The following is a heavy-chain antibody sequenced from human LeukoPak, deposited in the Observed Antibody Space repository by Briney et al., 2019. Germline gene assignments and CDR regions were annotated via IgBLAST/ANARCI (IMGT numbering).Heavy chain of an antibody. CDR2: IIPALNIT. CDR3: ARDQGLTAPPPYGLDV. D-gene: IGHD5-18*01. Sequence: SVKVSCKTSGGTFSSSAITWVRQAPGQGLEWMGRIIPALNITSYAQKFQGRVTITADTSTSTAYTELSSLRSEETAVYYCARDQGLTAPPPYGLDVWGQGTTVTVSS. J-gene: IGHJ6*02. V-gene: IGHV1-69*04. CDR1: GGTFSSSA.